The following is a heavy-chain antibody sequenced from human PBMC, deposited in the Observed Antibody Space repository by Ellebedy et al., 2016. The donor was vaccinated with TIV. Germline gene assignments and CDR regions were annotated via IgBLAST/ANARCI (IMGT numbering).Heavy chain of an antibody. CDR2: IYYSGST. D-gene: IGHD4-23*01. CDR3: ARVEGWDYGDNIYWHFGL. Sequence: SETLSLTCTVSGDSISSYYWSWIRQPPGKGLEWIGYIYYSGSTNYNPSLKSRVTISVDTSKNQFSLKLSSVTAADTAVYYCARVEGWDYGDNIYWHFGLWGRGTLVTVSS. J-gene: IGHJ2*01. CDR1: GDSISSYY. V-gene: IGHV4-59*01.